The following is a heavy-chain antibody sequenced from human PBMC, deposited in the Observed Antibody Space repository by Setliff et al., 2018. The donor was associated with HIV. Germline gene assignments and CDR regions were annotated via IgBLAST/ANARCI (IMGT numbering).Heavy chain of an antibody. CDR2: IKSKPDGGTT. V-gene: IGHV3-15*07. CDR3: TSGVEQWLIRGY. CDR1: GFTFNKAW. J-gene: IGHJ4*02. D-gene: IGHD6-19*01. Sequence: GGSLRLSCAASGFTFNKAWMNWVRQAPGKGLEWVGRIKSKPDGGTTDYAAPVKGRFTISIDDSKTTLYLQMNSLKTEDSAVYYCTSGVEQWLIRGYWGQGTLVTVSS.